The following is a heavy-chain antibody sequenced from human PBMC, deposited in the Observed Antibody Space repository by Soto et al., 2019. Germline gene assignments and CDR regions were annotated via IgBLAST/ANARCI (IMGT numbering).Heavy chain of an antibody. CDR1: GDSVSSNSAA. CDR2: TYYRSRWYN. V-gene: IGHV6-1*01. J-gene: IGHJ6*02. Sequence: SQTLSLTCAISGDSVSSNSAAWNWIRQSPSRGLEWLGRTYYRSRWYNDYAVSVKSRITVNPDTSKNQFSLQLNSVTPEDTAVYYCARFLGSSSLYYCGMDVWGQGTTVTVSS. D-gene: IGHD3-10*01. CDR3: ARFLGSSSLYYCGMDV.